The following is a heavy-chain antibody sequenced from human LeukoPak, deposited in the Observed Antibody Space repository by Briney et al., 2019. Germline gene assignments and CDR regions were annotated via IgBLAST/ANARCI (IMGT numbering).Heavy chain of an antibody. CDR1: GFTFSDSY. CDR3: AQTGRNNYFDS. J-gene: IGHJ5*01. CDR2: ISSSGHTI. V-gene: IGHV3-11*01. Sequence: GGSLRLSCAVSGFTFSDSYMSWIRQAPGEGLDWLACISSSGHTIYYAESVRGRFTISRDNAKNSLYLQLNSLRPEDTAVYYCAQTGRNNYFDSWGQGTLVTVSS.